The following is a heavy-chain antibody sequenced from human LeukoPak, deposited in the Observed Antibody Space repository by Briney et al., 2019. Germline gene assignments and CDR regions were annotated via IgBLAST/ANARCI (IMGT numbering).Heavy chain of an antibody. V-gene: IGHV1-8*01. CDR1: GYTFTNYD. CDR3: ARDYSSSSDFWFDP. D-gene: IGHD6-6*01. CDR2: MNPNSGNT. Sequence: ASVKVSCKASGYTFTNYDINWVRQGTGQGLEWTGWMNPNSGNTGYAQKFQGRVTMTRNTSTRTAYMELSSLRSEDTAVYYCARDYSSSSDFWFDPWGQGTLVTVSS. J-gene: IGHJ5*02.